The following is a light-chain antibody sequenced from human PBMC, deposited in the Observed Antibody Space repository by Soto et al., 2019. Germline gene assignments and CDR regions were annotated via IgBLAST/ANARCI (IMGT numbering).Light chain of an antibody. CDR2: GAA. V-gene: IGKV3-20*01. Sequence: ESALTQSPGTLSSSPGERATLSCGASQSVSGTYFARYQQKPGQAPRLLIYGAANMATGITDRFCGSGSGTDFTLTMSRLEPEDFAVDYCQQYGSSPYTLGQGNKWEI. CDR3: QQYGSSPYT. CDR1: QSVSGTY. J-gene: IGKJ2*01.